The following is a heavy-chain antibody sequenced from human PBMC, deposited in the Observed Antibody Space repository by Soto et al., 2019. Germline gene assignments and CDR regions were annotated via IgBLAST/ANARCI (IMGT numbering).Heavy chain of an antibody. V-gene: IGHV6-1*01. J-gene: IGHJ6*02. CDR1: GDSVASNSAA. CDR2: TYYRSKWYN. CDR3: ARDPRGEWPYYYYGMDV. D-gene: IGHD3-10*01. Sequence: SQTLSLTCAISGDSVASNSAAWNWIRQSPSRVLEWLGRTYYRSKWYNDYAVSVKSRITINPDTSKNQFSLQLNSVTPEDTAVYYCARDPRGEWPYYYYGMDVWGQGTTVTVSS.